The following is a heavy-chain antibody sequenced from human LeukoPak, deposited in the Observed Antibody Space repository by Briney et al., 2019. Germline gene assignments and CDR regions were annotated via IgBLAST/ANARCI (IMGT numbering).Heavy chain of an antibody. CDR3: ARQTSTRGRFFDWIYPPDI. CDR2: IYYSGST. CDR1: GGSISSSSYY. J-gene: IGHJ4*02. V-gene: IGHV4-39*01. D-gene: IGHD3-9*01. Sequence: SETLSLTCTVSGGSISSSSYYWGWIRQPPGKGLEWIGSIYYSGSTYYNPSLKSRVTISVDTSKNQFSLKLRSVTAADTAVYYCARQTSTRGRFFDWIYPPDIWGQGILVTVSS.